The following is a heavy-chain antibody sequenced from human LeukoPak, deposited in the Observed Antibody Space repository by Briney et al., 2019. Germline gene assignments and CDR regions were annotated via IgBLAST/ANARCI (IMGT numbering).Heavy chain of an antibody. Sequence: GGSLRLSCAASGFTFSSYSMNWVRQAPGKGLEWVSSISSSSYIYYADSVKGRFTISRDNAKNTLYLQMNSLRAEDTAVYYCARDFMCNVNCAGCWGQGTLVTVSS. D-gene: IGHD2-21*01. CDR1: GFTFSSYS. CDR2: ISSSSYI. J-gene: IGHJ4*02. V-gene: IGHV3-21*01. CDR3: ARDFMCNVNCAGC.